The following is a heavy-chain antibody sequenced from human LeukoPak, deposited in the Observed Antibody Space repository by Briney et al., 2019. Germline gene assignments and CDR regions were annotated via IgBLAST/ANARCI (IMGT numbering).Heavy chain of an antibody. J-gene: IGHJ4*02. CDR2: INPNSGST. Sequence: ASVKVSCKASGYTFTGYYMHWVRQAPGQGLEWMGWINPNSGSTNYAQKFQGRVTMTRDTSISTAYMELSRLRSDDTAVYYCARGKQGDYFDYWGQGTLVTVSS. V-gene: IGHV1-2*02. D-gene: IGHD3-16*01. CDR3: ARGKQGDYFDY. CDR1: GYTFTGYY.